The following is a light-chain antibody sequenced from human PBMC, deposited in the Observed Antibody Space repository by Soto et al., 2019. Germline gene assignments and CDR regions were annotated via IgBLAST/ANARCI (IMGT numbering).Light chain of an antibody. V-gene: IGKV3-11*01. CDR3: QQRKDWPLT. CDR1: QTIDNY. CDR2: DAF. Sequence: EIVLTQSPATLSLSPGERATLSCRASQTIDNYLHWYQQKPGQAPRLLIYDAFYRAAGVPARFSGVGSGTDFTLTISNLEPEDFAFYYCQQRKDWPLTFGGGTRVEI. J-gene: IGKJ4*01.